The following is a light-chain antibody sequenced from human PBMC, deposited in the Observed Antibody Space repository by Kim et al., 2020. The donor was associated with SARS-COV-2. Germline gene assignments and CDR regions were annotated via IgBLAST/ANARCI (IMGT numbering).Light chain of an antibody. V-gene: IGLV2-8*01. CDR3: SSYAGSNNFV. J-gene: IGLJ3*02. CDR1: SSDVGGYNY. Sequence: GQSVTISCTGTSSDVGGYNYVSWYQQHPGKAPKLMIYEVSKRPSGVPDRFSGYKSGNTASLTVSGLQAEDEADYCCSSYAGSNNFVFGGGTKLTVL. CDR2: EVS.